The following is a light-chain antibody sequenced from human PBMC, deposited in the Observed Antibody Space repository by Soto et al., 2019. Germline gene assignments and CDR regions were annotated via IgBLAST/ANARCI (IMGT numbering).Light chain of an antibody. CDR1: QSVNYW. CDR2: DAS. Sequence: DIQMTQSPSTLSASVGDRVTITCRASQSVNYWLAWYQQKPGKAPELLIYDASSLESGVPSRSSGSGSGTEFTLTISSLQPDDFATYYCHQYSTYVHTFGQGTKVDIK. V-gene: IGKV1-5*01. CDR3: HQYSTYVHT. J-gene: IGKJ2*01.